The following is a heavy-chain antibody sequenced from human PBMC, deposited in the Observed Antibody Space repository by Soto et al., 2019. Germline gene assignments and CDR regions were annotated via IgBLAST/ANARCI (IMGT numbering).Heavy chain of an antibody. Sequence: GASVKVSCKASGYTFTSYYMHWVRQAPGQGLEWMGIINPSGGSTSYAQKFQGRVTMTRDTSTSTVYMELSSLRSEDTAVYYCASWSSGRNLANWFDPWGQGTLVTGSS. CDR1: GYTFTSYY. CDR3: ASWSSGRNLANWFDP. CDR2: INPSGGST. D-gene: IGHD6-19*01. J-gene: IGHJ5*02. V-gene: IGHV1-46*01.